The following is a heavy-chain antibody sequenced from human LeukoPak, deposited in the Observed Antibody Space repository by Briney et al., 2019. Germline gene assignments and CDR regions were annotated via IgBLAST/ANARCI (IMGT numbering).Heavy chain of an antibody. V-gene: IGHV4-30-4*08. CDR3: ARDRWNYDSSGYYN. Sequence: SQTLSLTCTVSGFSISSVDYYWSWIRQPPGKGLEWIGYIYYSGSTYYNPSLKSRVTISVDTSKNQFSLKLSSVTAADTAVYYCARDRWNYDSSGYYNWGQGTLVTVSS. J-gene: IGHJ4*02. D-gene: IGHD3-22*01. CDR1: GFSISSVDYY. CDR2: IYYSGST.